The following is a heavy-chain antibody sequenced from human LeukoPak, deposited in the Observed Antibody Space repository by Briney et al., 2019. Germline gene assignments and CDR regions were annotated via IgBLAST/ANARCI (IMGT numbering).Heavy chain of an antibody. J-gene: IGHJ4*02. CDR2: ISYDGSNK. CDR3: ATDSYVSGSYYRLFY. Sequence: GGSLRLSCAASGFTFSSYAMHWVRQAPGKGLEWVAVISYDGSNKYYADSVKGRFTISRDNAKNTLYLQMNNLRAEDTAIYYCATDSYVSGSYYRLFYWGQGTLVTVSS. D-gene: IGHD3-10*01. V-gene: IGHV3-30*04. CDR1: GFTFSSYA.